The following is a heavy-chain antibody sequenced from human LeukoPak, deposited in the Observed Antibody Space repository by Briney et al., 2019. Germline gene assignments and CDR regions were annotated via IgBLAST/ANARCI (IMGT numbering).Heavy chain of an antibody. CDR1: GFKFDDYG. J-gene: IGHJ4*02. CDR2: INWNGDSR. D-gene: IGHD4-17*01. Sequence: PGGSLRLSCTASGFKFDDYGMTWVRQAPGKGLEWVSDINWNGDSRGYAHSVRGRFTIYRDNSKNSLYLQMNSLRAEDTAVYYCARGPPKATVTTYYGHWGQGTLVTVSS. CDR3: ARGPPKATVTTYYGH. V-gene: IGHV3-20*04.